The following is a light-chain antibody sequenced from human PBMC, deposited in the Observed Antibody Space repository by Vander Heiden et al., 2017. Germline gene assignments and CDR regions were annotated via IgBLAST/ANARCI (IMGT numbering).Light chain of an antibody. J-gene: IGLJ2*01. Sequence: QSVLPQPPSASGTPGKGVTISCAGSSSNIGSKTVNWYQQLPGTAPELLMYNNNQRPSGVPDRFSGSKSGTSASLAISGLHSEDVAVYYCAAWDDSLNGVVFGGGTKLTVL. CDR2: NNN. V-gene: IGLV1-44*01. CDR1: SSNIGSKT. CDR3: AAWDDSLNGVV.